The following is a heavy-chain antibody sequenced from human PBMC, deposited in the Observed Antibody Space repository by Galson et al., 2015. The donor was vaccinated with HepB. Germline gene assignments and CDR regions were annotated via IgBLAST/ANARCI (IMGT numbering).Heavy chain of an antibody. V-gene: IGHV1-18*01. D-gene: IGHD3-22*01. CDR1: DYTFIKYG. J-gene: IGHJ3*02. Sequence: SVKVSCKASDYTFIKYGICWVRQAPGQGLEWMGWISVYNGDTSYPQNLQGRVTMTTDTSTSTAYMELRSLRSDDTAVYYCARKGYYETSGYYTGDALDIWGQGTMVTVSS. CDR2: ISVYNGDT. CDR3: ARKGYYETSGYYTGDALDI.